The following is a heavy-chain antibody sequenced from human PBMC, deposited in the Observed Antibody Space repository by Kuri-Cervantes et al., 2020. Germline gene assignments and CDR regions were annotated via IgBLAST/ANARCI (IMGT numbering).Heavy chain of an antibody. Sequence: GESLKISCAASGFTFSTYGMHWVRQAPGKGLEWVAFIRYDGSNQYYPDSVKGRFTISRDNSKNTLYLRMNSLRAEDTAVYYCAKDGPAMVIYYYMDVWGKGTTVTVSS. CDR3: AKDGPAMVIYYYMDV. D-gene: IGHD5-18*01. J-gene: IGHJ6*03. CDR1: GFTFSTYG. CDR2: IRYDGSNQ. V-gene: IGHV3-30*02.